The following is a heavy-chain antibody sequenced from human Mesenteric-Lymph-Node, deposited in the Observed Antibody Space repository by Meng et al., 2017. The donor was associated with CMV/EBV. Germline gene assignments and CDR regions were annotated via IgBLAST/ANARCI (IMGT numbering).Heavy chain of an antibody. J-gene: IGHJ2*01. CDR2: IYHSGST. V-gene: IGHV4-4*02. CDR1: GGSISSSHW. D-gene: IGHD1-26*01. Sequence: LTCAVSGGSISSSHWWSWVRQPPGKGLEWIGEIYHSGSTIYNPSLKSRVTISVDKSKNQFSLKLSSVTAADTAVYYCAGSLFNWDFDLWGRGTLVTVSS. CDR3: AGSLFNWDFDL.